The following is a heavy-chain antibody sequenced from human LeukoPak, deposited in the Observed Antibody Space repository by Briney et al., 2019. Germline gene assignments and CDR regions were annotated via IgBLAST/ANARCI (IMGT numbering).Heavy chain of an antibody. Sequence: SETLSLTCTVSGGSISTSSYYWGWIRQPPGKGLEWIGNIYYSGSTYYNPSLKSRVTISVDTSKNQFSLKLSSVTAADTAVYYCARAIHSRLALSSSYQFDYWGQGTLVTVSS. CDR1: GGSISTSSYY. J-gene: IGHJ4*02. CDR2: IYYSGST. CDR3: ARAIHSRLALSSSYQFDY. V-gene: IGHV4-39*07. D-gene: IGHD6-13*01.